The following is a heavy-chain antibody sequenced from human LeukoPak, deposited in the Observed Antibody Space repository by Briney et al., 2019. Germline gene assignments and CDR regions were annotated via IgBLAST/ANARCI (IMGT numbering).Heavy chain of an antibody. CDR3: AKSRWSAADPFDY. D-gene: IGHD6-13*01. J-gene: IGHJ4*02. CDR2: ISYDGSNK. V-gene: IGHV3-30*04. Sequence: PGGSLRLSCAASGFTFSSYAMHWVRQAPGKGLEWVAVISYDGSNKYYADSVKGRFTISRDNSKNTLYLQMNSLRAEDTAVYYCAKSRWSAADPFDYWGQGTLVTVSS. CDR1: GFTFSSYA.